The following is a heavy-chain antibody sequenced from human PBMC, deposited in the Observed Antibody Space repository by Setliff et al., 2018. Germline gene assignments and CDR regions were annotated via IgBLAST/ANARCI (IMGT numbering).Heavy chain of an antibody. J-gene: IGHJ5*02. V-gene: IGHV3-7*01. CDR1: GFTFSSYG. Sequence: GGSLRLSCAASGFTFSSYGMHWVRQAPGKGLEWVANIKQDGSVKNYVDSVKGRFSISRDNTKNSLYLQMNSLRAEDTAVYYCARDPFGNPVFDPWGQGTLVTVSS. CDR3: ARDPFGNPVFDP. CDR2: IKQDGSVK. D-gene: IGHD3-10*01.